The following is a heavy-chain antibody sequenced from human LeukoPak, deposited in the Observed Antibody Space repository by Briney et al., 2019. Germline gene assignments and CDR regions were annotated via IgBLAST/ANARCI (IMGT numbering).Heavy chain of an antibody. Sequence: GSLRPSCEASEFTFSSYSMNWVRQSPGKGLEWVSYISGSSTVDYADSVKGRFTMSRDNTKNSVYLQMNSLTVEDTAIYYCARDHDWAFDYWGQGALVTVSS. CDR1: EFTFSSYS. CDR3: ARDHDWAFDY. D-gene: IGHD3-9*01. V-gene: IGHV3-48*04. CDR2: ISGSSTV. J-gene: IGHJ4*02.